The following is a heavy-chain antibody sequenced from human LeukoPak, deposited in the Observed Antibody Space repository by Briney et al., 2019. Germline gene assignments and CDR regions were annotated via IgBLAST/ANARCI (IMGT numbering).Heavy chain of an antibody. V-gene: IGHV3-7*03. CDR2: IKQDGSEK. J-gene: IGHJ6*04. D-gene: IGHD7-27*01. Sequence: PGRSLRLSCAASGFTFSSYWMSWVRQAPGKGLEWVANIKQDGSEKYYVDSVKGRFTISRDNAKNSLYLQMNSLRAEDTAVYYCARDLGMGYYYYGMDVWGKGTTVTVSS. CDR3: ARDLGMGYYYYGMDV. CDR1: GFTFSSYW.